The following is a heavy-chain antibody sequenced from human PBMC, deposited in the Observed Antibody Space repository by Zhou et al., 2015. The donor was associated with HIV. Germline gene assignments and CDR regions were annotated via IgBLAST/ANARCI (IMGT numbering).Heavy chain of an antibody. CDR1: GGTFSSYT. Sequence: QVQLVQSGAEVKKPGSSVKVSCKASGGTFSSYTISWVRQAPGQGLEWMGRIIPILGIANYAQKFQGRVTITADKSTSTAYMELSSLRSEDTAVYYCAREVFRQDIVVVPAAIIPYYYYGMDVWGQGTTVTVSS. J-gene: IGHJ6*02. CDR2: IIPILGIA. CDR3: AREVFRQDIVVVPAAIIPYYYYGMDV. D-gene: IGHD2-2*02. V-gene: IGHV1-69*08.